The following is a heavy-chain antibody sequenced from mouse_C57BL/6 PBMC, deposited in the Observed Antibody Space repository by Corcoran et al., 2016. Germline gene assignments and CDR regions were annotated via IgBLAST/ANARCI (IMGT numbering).Heavy chain of an antibody. CDR1: GYTFTDYY. V-gene: IGHV1-26*01. D-gene: IGHD2-3*01. CDR2: INPNNGGT. J-gene: IGHJ1*03. Sequence: EVPLQQSGPELVKPGASVKIFCKASGYTFTDYYMNWVKQSHGKSLEWIGDINPNNGGTSYNQKFKGKATLTVDKSSSTADMELRSLTSEDSAVYYCAREPSDGYYPYFDVWGTGTTVTVSS. CDR3: AREPSDGYYPYFDV.